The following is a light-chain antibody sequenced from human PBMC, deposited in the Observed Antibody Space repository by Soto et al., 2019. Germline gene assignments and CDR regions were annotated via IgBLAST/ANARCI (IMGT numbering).Light chain of an antibody. CDR1: QSFNSNC. CDR3: QQYCSSPQT. V-gene: IGKV3-20*01. Sequence: EIVLTQSPGTLSLSPGERATLSCRTSQSFNSNCLAWYQQKPGQAPRLLIYGASNRAPVIPDRFSGSGSGTDFTLTISRLEPEDFAVYYCQQYCSSPQTFGQGTRVEIK. CDR2: GAS. J-gene: IGKJ1*01.